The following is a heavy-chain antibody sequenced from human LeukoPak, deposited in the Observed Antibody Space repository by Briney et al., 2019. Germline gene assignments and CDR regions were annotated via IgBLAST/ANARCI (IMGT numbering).Heavy chain of an antibody. CDR1: GFTFSSSA. V-gene: IGHV3-23*01. CDR3: AKDDLVGYCSSTSCYAGEGF. D-gene: IGHD2-2*01. Sequence: GGSLPLSYAASGFTFSSSAMSWVRQAPGQGLEWVSAISGSGGSTYYADSVKGRFTISRDNSKNTLNLQMNSLRTEDTAVYYCAKDDLVGYCSSTSCYAGEGFCGQGSLVTVSS. CDR2: ISGSGGST. J-gene: IGHJ1*01.